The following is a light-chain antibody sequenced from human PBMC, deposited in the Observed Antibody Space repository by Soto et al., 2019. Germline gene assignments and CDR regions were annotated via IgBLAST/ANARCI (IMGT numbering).Light chain of an antibody. CDR2: LGS. Sequence: DIVMTQSPLSLPVTPGEPASISCRSSQSLLHSNGYNYLDWYVQKPGQSPQILIYLGSNRASGVPDRFSGSVSGTYFTLKISSVEAADVGVYYCMQALQTPYTFGQGTKLEIK. CDR3: MQALQTPYT. J-gene: IGKJ2*01. CDR1: QSLLHSNGYNY. V-gene: IGKV2-28*01.